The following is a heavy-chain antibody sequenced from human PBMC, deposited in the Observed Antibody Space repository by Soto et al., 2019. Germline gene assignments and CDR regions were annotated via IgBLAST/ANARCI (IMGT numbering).Heavy chain of an antibody. CDR3: AMVDVYVTPSPQDV. Sequence: QVQLVQSRAEVKNPGASVKVSCKASGYSFTRYGIAWARQAPGQGLEWMGWINTYNGNTNYAQNLQGRVTLTTDTSTRTAYRELTSLRSNDTAIYYCAMVDVYVTPSPQDVWGQGTTVIVSS. V-gene: IGHV1-18*01. D-gene: IGHD3-16*01. CDR2: INTYNGNT. J-gene: IGHJ6*02. CDR1: GYSFTRYG.